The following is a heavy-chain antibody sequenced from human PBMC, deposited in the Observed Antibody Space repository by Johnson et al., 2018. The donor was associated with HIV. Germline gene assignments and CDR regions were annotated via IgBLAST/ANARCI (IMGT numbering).Heavy chain of an antibody. CDR2: ITWNGGST. CDR3: ARVRGGTGHGACDI. Sequence: QVQLVESGGGLVQPGGSLRLSCVASGFTFSSYDMHWVRQATGKGLEWVSGITWNGGSTGYADSVKGRFTISRDNAKNTLYLQMNSLRTEDPAVYYCARVRGGTGHGACDIWGQGTMVTVSS. CDR1: GFTFSSYD. J-gene: IGHJ3*02. V-gene: IGHV3-NL1*01.